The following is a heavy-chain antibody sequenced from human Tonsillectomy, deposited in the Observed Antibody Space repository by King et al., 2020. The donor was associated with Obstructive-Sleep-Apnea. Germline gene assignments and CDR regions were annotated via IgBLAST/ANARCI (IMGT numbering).Heavy chain of an antibody. Sequence: VQLVESGGGLVQPGGSLRLSCAASGFTFSSYWMSWVRQAPGKGLEWVATIKQDGSEKYYVDSVKGRCTISRDNAKNSLYLQMNSLRAEDTAVYYCARDLGGGYSGYDNSYYYGMDVWGQGTTVTVSS. J-gene: IGHJ6*02. CDR2: IKQDGSEK. V-gene: IGHV3-7*01. CDR3: ARDLGGGYSGYDNSYYYGMDV. CDR1: GFTFSSYW. D-gene: IGHD5-12*01.